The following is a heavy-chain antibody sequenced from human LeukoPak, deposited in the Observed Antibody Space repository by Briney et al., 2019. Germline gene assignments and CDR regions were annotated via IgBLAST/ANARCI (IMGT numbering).Heavy chain of an antibody. J-gene: IGHJ4*02. D-gene: IGHD1-26*01. Sequence: ASVKVSCKASGYTFTGYYMHWVRQAPGQGLEWMGWINPNSGGTNYAQKFQGWVTMTRDTSISTAYMELNSLRAEDTAVYYCAKDRDPVVGAIGDYWGQGTLVTVSS. CDR1: GYTFTGYY. V-gene: IGHV1-2*04. CDR2: INPNSGGT. CDR3: AKDRDPVVGAIGDY.